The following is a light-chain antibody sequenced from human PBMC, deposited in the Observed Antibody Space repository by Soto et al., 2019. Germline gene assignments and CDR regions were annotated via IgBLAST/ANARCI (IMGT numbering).Light chain of an antibody. V-gene: IGLV2-14*01. CDR3: SSYISSSTFVV. J-gene: IGLJ2*01. CDR1: SRDVGGYNY. CDR2: EVS. Sequence: QSVLTQPASVSGSPGQSITISCTGTSRDVGGYNYVSWHQQHPGKAPKVIITEVSNRPSGVSNRFSGSKSGNTASLTISGLQAEEEADYYCSSYISSSTFVVFGGGTKLTVL.